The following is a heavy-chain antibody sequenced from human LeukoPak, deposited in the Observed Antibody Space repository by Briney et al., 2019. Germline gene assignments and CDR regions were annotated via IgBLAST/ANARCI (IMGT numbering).Heavy chain of an antibody. CDR2: IYYSGST. Sequence: PSETLSLTCTVSGGSISSGGYYWSWIRQHPGKGLEWIGYIYYSGSTYYNPSLKSRVTISVDTSKNQFSLKLSSVTAADTAVYYCARVYYDFWSGYSYYFDYWGQGTLVTVSS. D-gene: IGHD3-3*01. J-gene: IGHJ4*02. CDR3: ARVYYDFWSGYSYYFDY. V-gene: IGHV4-31*03. CDR1: GGSISSGGYY.